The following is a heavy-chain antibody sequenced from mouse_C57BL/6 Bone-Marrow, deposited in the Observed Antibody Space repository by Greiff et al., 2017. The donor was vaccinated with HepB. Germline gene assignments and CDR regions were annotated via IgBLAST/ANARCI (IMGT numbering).Heavy chain of an antibody. CDR3: ARQVLPYFDY. J-gene: IGHJ2*01. D-gene: IGHD1-1*01. Sequence: VHVKQSGGDLVKPGGSLKLSCAASGFTFSSYGMSWVRQTPDKRLEWVATISSGGSYTYYPDSVKGRFTISRDNAKNTLYLQMSSRKSEDTAMYYCARQVLPYFDYWGQGTTLTVSS. V-gene: IGHV5-6*01. CDR2: ISSGGSYT. CDR1: GFTFSSYG.